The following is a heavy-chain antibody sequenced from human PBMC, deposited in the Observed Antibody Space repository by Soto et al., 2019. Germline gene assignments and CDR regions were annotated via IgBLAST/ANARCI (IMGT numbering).Heavy chain of an antibody. Sequence: QVQLEQSAPEVKKPGASVKVSCKASGYTFTTYGISWVRQAPGEGLEWLGWINPHNGNTNYAQNLPGRVFMTADTSTNTAHMELRSLSSDDTAIYYCTREGSAPYYYHGMHAWGQGATVTVSS. J-gene: IGHJ6*02. V-gene: IGHV1-18*01. D-gene: IGHD3-10*01. CDR2: INPHNGNT. CDR3: TREGSAPYYYHGMHA. CDR1: GYTFTTYG.